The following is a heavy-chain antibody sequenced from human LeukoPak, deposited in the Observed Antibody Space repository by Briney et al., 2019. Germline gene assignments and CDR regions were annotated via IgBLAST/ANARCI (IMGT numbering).Heavy chain of an antibody. CDR3: ARGIASSGY. D-gene: IGHD3-10*01. J-gene: IGHJ4*02. Sequence: QPGGSLGLSCAASGFTFSSYEMSWVRQAPGKGLEWVSYISSSGSTISYADSVKGRFTISRDNAKNSLYLQMNSLSAEDTAVYYCARGIASSGYWGQGTLVTVSS. V-gene: IGHV3-48*03. CDR1: GFTFSSYE. CDR2: ISSSGSTI.